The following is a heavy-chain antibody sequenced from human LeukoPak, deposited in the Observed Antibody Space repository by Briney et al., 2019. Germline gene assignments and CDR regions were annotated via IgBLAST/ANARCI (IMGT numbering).Heavy chain of an antibody. Sequence: PGGSLRLSCAASGFTFSSYEMNWVRQAPGKGLEWVSYISSSGSTIYYADSVKGRFTISRDNAKNSLYLQMNSLRAEDTAVYYCARSRGGLYHYYYYYMDVWGKGTTVTISS. CDR3: ARSRGGLYHYYYYYMDV. V-gene: IGHV3-48*03. CDR1: GFTFSSYE. J-gene: IGHJ6*03. D-gene: IGHD2-2*02. CDR2: ISSSGSTI.